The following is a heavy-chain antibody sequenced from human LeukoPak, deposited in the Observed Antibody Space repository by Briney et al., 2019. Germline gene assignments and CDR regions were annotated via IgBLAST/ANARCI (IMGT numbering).Heavy chain of an antibody. J-gene: IGHJ6*03. CDR1: GFTFSSYS. V-gene: IGHV3-21*01. CDR3: AREMGSSGYYYYYYMDV. CDR2: ISSSSSYI. Sequence: PGGSLRLSCAASGFTFSSYSMNWVRQAPGKGLEWVSSISSSSSYIYYADSVKGRFTISRDNAKNSLYLQMNSLRAEDTAVYYCAREMGSSGYYYYYYMDVWGKGTTVTISS. D-gene: IGHD3-22*01.